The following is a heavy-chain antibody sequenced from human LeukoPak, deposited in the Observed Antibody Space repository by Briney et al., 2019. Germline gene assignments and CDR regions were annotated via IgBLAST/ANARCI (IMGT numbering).Heavy chain of an antibody. Sequence: ASVKVSCKAPGYTFTSTNLHWVRQAPGQGLEWMGIINPSGGSTSYAQKFQGRVSMTRDTSTSTVYMDLSSLRSEDTAVYYCAGQLAAGVYHFASWGQGTLVTVSS. J-gene: IGHJ4*02. CDR3: AGQLAAGVYHFAS. CDR2: INPSGGST. V-gene: IGHV1-46*01. CDR1: GYTFTSTN. D-gene: IGHD6-25*01.